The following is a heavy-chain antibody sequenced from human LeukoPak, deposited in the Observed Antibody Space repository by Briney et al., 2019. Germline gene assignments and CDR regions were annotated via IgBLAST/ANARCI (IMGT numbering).Heavy chain of an antibody. Sequence: ASVKVSCKASGYTFTSYYMQWMRQAPGQGLEWMGIINPSGGSTRHAQKFQGRVTMTRDTSTSTVYMELSSLRSEDTAVYYCASSASVIAARSMYYWGQGTLVTVSS. D-gene: IGHD6-6*01. CDR1: GYTFTSYY. CDR2: INPSGGST. CDR3: ASSASVIAARSMYY. J-gene: IGHJ4*02. V-gene: IGHV1-46*01.